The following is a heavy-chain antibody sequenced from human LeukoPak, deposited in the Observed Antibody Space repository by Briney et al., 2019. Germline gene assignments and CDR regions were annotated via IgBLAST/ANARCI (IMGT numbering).Heavy chain of an antibody. CDR1: GFTFSDYY. CDR2: ISSSGSTI. V-gene: IGHV3-11*01. Sequence: AGGSLRLSCAASGFTFSDYYMSWLRQAPGKGLEWVSYISSSGSTIYYADSVKGRFTISRDNAKNSLYLQMNSLRAEDTAVYYCARAGPAAYCSGGSCLYYMDVWGKGTTVTVSS. J-gene: IGHJ6*03. D-gene: IGHD2-15*01. CDR3: ARAGPAAYCSGGSCLYYMDV.